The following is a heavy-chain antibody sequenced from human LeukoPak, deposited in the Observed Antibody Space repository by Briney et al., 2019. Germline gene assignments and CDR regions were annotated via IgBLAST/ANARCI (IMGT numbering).Heavy chain of an antibody. Sequence: QPGRSLRLSCAASGFTFSSYAMHWVRQAPGKGLEWVAVISYDGSNKYYADSVKGRFTISRDNSKNTLYLQMNSLRAEDTAVYYYAINPISIAVAAYWGQGTLVTVSS. CDR3: AINPISIAVAAY. J-gene: IGHJ4*02. D-gene: IGHD6-19*01. CDR1: GFTFSSYA. V-gene: IGHV3-30*04. CDR2: ISYDGSNK.